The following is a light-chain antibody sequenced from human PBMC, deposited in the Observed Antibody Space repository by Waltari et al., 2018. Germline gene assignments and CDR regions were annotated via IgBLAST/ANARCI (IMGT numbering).Light chain of an antibody. Sequence: DIVMTQSPDSLAVSLGEGALINCQSSQSVLYSSNNKNYLAWYQQKPGQPPKLLIYWASTRESGVPDRFSGSGSGTDFTLTISSLQAEDVAVYYCQQYYSTPWTFGQGTKVEIK. CDR3: QQYYSTPWT. V-gene: IGKV4-1*01. J-gene: IGKJ1*01. CDR1: QSVLYSSNNKNY. CDR2: WAS.